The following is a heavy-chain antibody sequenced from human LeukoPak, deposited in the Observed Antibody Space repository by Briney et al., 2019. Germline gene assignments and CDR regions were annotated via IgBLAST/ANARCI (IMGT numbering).Heavy chain of an antibody. V-gene: IGHV3-9*01. J-gene: IGHJ3*02. CDR1: GFTFDDFA. CDR3: TKDKISGWDFDAFDM. CDR2: ISWNSGTI. D-gene: IGHD6-19*01. Sequence: SLRLSCAASGFTFDDFAMHWVRQAPGKGLEWVSGISWNSGTIVYADSVKGRFTISRDNAKNSLYLQMNSLRAEDTALYYCTKDKISGWDFDAFDMWGHGTIVSVSS.